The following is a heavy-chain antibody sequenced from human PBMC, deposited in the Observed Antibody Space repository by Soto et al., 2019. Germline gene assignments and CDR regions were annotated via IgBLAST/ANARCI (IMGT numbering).Heavy chain of an antibody. Sequence: GGSLRFSCEASGFMCSMYGMHWVRQFPGKRTVSVSRINGYGVTTPYADFVKCRFTISRDNDKNTLYLQLDRLRVEDKAMSSGTIRRRSSSSGTGAYRGPGTQVTVSS. D-gene: IGHD1-26*01. CDR1: GFMCSMYG. CDR2: INGYGVTT. V-gene: IGHV3-74*03. J-gene: IGHJ4*01. CDR3: TIRRRSSSSGTGAY.